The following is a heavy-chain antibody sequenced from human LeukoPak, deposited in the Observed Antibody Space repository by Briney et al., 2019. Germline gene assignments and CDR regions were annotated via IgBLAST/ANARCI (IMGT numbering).Heavy chain of an antibody. D-gene: IGHD1-26*01. CDR2: IKQDGSEK. V-gene: IGHV3-7*03. J-gene: IGHJ3*02. CDR3: ARLILWETSNAFDI. CDR1: GFTFSSYW. Sequence: GGSLRLSCAASGFTFSSYWMRWVRQAPGKGLEWVANIKQDGSEKNYADSVKGRFAISRDNAKNSVYLQMNSLRAEDTAVYFCARLILWETSNAFDIWGQGTMVTVSS.